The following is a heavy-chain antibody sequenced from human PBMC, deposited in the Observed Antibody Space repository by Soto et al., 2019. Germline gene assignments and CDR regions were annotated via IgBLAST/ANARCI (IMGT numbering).Heavy chain of an antibody. V-gene: IGHV4-39*01. Sequence: QLQLQESGPGLVKPSATLSLTCTVSGGSISSSSYYWGWIRQPPGKGLEWIGNIYYSGSTYYNPSLKSRVTISVDTSKNQFSLKLSSVTAADTAVYYCARTLFDSSGFFDLWGRGTLVTVSS. J-gene: IGHJ2*01. D-gene: IGHD3-22*01. CDR2: IYYSGST. CDR3: ARTLFDSSGFFDL. CDR1: GGSISSSSYY.